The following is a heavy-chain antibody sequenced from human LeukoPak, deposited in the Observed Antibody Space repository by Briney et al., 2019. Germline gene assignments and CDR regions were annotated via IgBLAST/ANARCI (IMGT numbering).Heavy chain of an antibody. J-gene: IGHJ4*02. V-gene: IGHV4-34*01. D-gene: IGHD3-3*01. CDR1: GGSFSGYY. CDR3: ARANFWSGYYRRYYFDY. Sequence: SGTLSLTCAVYGGSFSGYYWSWIRQPPGKGLEWIGEINHSGSTNYNPSLKSRVTISVDTSKNQFSLKLSSVTAADTAVYYCARANFWSGYYRRYYFDYWGQGTLVTVSS. CDR2: INHSGST.